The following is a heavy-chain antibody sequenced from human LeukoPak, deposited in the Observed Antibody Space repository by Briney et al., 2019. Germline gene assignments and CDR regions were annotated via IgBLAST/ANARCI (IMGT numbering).Heavy chain of an antibody. V-gene: IGHV3-74*01. Sequence: GGSLRLSCAASGFTFSGYWMHWVRRAPGKGLVWVSRINSDGSSTSYADSVKGRFTISRDNAKNTLYLQMNSLRAEDTTVYYCARDKGNTMIGINWFDPWGQGTLVTVSS. D-gene: IGHD3-22*01. J-gene: IGHJ5*02. CDR2: INSDGSST. CDR1: GFTFSGYW. CDR3: ARDKGNTMIGINWFDP.